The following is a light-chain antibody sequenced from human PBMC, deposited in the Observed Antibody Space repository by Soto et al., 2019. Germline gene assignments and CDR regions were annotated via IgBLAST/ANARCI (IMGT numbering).Light chain of an antibody. J-gene: IGKJ3*01. CDR2: GAS. CDR1: QSISNN. V-gene: IGKV3-15*01. CDR3: QQYANWPRT. Sequence: EIVLTQSPGTLSLSPGERATLSCRASQSISNNLVWYQQIPGQAPRLLMFGASTRATGVPARFSGSGSGTEFTLTISSLQSEDCAVYYCQQYANWPRTFGPGTKVDIK.